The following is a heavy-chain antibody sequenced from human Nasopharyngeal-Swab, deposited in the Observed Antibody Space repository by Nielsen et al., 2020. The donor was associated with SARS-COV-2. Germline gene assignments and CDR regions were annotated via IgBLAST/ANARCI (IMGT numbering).Heavy chain of an antibody. J-gene: IGHJ6*02. V-gene: IGHV4-4*02. D-gene: IGHD3-3*01. CDR3: ARGKTGILEWLLPDEMSYGMDV. CDR2: IYHSGST. Sequence: VRQAPGQGLAWIGEIYHSGSTNYNPSLKSRVTISVDKSKNQFSLKLSSVTAADTAVYYCARGKTGILEWLLPDEMSYGMDVWGQGTTVTVSS.